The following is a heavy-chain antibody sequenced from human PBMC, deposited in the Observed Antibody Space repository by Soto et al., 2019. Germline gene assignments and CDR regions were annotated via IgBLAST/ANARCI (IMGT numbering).Heavy chain of an antibody. CDR1: GFTFNNYD. V-gene: IGHV3-23*01. Sequence: EVQLLESGGNLVQPGGSLRLSCVASGFTFNNYDMSWVRQAPGKGLEWVSVINTSGGGTHYADSVKGRFTISRDNSKNTLHLQMNSLRADDTAVYYCAKGGWLHYWGQGTLVTVSS. D-gene: IGHD5-12*01. J-gene: IGHJ4*02. CDR2: INTSGGGT. CDR3: AKGGWLHY.